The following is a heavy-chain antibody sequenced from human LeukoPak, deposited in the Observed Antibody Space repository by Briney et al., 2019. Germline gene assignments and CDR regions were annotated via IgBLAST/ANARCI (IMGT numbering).Heavy chain of an antibody. CDR3: ARGYGSGSYFSFDY. Sequence: SETLSLTCAVYGGSFSGYYWSWIRQPPGKGLEWVGEINHSGSTNYNPSLKSRVTISVDTSKNQFSLKLSSVTAADTAVYYCARGYGSGSYFSFDYWGQGTLVTVSS. D-gene: IGHD3-10*01. CDR2: INHSGST. CDR1: GGSFSGYY. J-gene: IGHJ4*02. V-gene: IGHV4-34*01.